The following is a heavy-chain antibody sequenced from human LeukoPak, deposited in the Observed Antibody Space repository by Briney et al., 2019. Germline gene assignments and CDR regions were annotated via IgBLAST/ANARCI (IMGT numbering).Heavy chain of an antibody. CDR1: GFTFSDYY. CDR3: ATDPDRDYYYYGMDV. D-gene: IGHD1-14*01. CDR2: ISSSGSTI. J-gene: IGHJ6*02. Sequence: NPGGSLRLSCAASGFTFSDYYMSWIRQAPGKGLEWVSCISSSGSTIYYADSVKGRFTISRDNAKNSLYLQMNSLRAEDTAVYYCATDPDRDYYYYGMDVWGQGTTVTVSS. V-gene: IGHV3-11*01.